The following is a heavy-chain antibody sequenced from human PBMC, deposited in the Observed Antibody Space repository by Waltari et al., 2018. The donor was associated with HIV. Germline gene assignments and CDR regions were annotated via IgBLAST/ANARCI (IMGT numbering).Heavy chain of an antibody. D-gene: IGHD6-19*01. Sequence: QVQLQESGPGLVKPSETLSLTCSVSGYSISSGYYWGWLRQPPGKGLEWIGNIYHSGSSYYHPSPESRVTISVDTSKNQFSLKVSSMTAADTALYYCATIRAVAGSYYFDSWGQGILVTVSS. CDR3: ATIRAVAGSYYFDS. V-gene: IGHV4-38-2*02. CDR2: IYHSGSS. J-gene: IGHJ4*02. CDR1: GYSISSGYY.